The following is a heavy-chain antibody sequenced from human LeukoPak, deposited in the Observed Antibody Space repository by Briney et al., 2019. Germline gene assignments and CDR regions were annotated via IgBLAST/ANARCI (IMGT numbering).Heavy chain of an antibody. Sequence: TGGSLRLSCAASGFTVSSNYMSWVRQAPGKGLEWVSVIYSGGSTYYADSVKGRFTISRHNSKNTLYLQMNSLRAEDTAVYYCARVLPAGILDYWGQGTLVTVSS. V-gene: IGHV3-53*04. CDR1: GFTVSSNY. CDR3: ARVLPAGILDY. CDR2: IYSGGST. J-gene: IGHJ4*02. D-gene: IGHD3-10*01.